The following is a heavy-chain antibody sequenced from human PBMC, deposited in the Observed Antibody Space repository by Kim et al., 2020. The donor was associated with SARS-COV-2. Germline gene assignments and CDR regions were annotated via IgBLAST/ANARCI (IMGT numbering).Heavy chain of an antibody. D-gene: IGHD6-13*01. CDR3: ARGVVAAADLDP. J-gene: IGHJ5*02. CDR1: GYTFTSYA. CDR2: INAGNGNT. V-gene: IGHV1-3*01. Sequence: ASVKVSCKASGYTFTSYAMHWVRQAPGQRLEWMGWINAGNGNTKYSQKFQGRVTITRDTSASTAYMELSSLRSEDTAVYYCARGVVAAADLDPWGQGTLVTVSS.